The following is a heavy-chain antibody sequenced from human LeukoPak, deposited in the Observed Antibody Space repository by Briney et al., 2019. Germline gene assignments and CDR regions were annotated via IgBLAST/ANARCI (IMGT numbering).Heavy chain of an antibody. D-gene: IGHD6-13*01. Sequence: PSETLSLTCTVSGVSISSYYWSWIRQSPGKGLEWIGYFYYSGSTNYNPSLKSRVTISVDTSKNQFSLRLSSVTAADTAVYYCARDTAGTGHWGQGTLVTVSS. CDR3: ARDTAGTGH. V-gene: IGHV4-59*01. J-gene: IGHJ4*02. CDR1: GVSISSYY. CDR2: FYYSGST.